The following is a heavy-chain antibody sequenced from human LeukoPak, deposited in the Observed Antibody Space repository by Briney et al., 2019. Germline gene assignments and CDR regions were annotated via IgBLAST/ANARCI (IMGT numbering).Heavy chain of an antibody. CDR1: GGSISSGGYS. D-gene: IGHD3-10*01. CDR2: IYHSGST. CDR3: ARVKGSGSYFHYYYGMDV. V-gene: IGHV4-30-2*01. J-gene: IGHJ6*02. Sequence: SQTLSLTCAVSGGSISSGGYSWSWIRQPPGKGLEWIGYIYHSGSTYYNPSLKSRVTISVDRSKNQFSLKLSSVTAADTAVYYCARVKGSGSYFHYYYGMDVWGQGTTVTVSS.